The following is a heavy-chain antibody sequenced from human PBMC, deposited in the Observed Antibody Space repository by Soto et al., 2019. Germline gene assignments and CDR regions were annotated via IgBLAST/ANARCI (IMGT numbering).Heavy chain of an antibody. J-gene: IGHJ4*02. V-gene: IGHV3-73*01. D-gene: IGHD1-26*01. CDR2: IRSRTNSYAT. CDR1: GFSFSATA. Sequence: PGGSLRLSCAASGFSFSATAMHWVRQASGKGLEWVGRIRSRTNSYATEYAASVKGRFTVSRDDSKNTAYLHMNSLKTEDTALYYCTMGVRSPLVTFDYWGQGLPVTVSS. CDR3: TMGVRSPLVTFDY.